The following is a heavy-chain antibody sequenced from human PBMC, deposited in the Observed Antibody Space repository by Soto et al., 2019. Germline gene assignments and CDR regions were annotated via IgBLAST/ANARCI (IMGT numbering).Heavy chain of an antibody. CDR2: INPFDGSR. J-gene: IGHJ4*02. Sequence: ASVEVSCKASGYIFTSYYLHWVRQAPGQGLEWMGWINPFDGSRMFAQSFQGRVTFTRDTSTSTVYMELSGLRSDDTAVYYCSRVDPGETSPFDHWGQGTLVTVSS. CDR3: SRVDPGETSPFDH. V-gene: IGHV1-46*03. CDR1: GYIFTSYY. D-gene: IGHD3-10*01.